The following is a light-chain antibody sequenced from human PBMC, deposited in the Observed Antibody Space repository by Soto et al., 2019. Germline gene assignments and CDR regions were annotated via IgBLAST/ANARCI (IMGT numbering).Light chain of an antibody. Sequence: DMVMTHSPYTLSVSQGDRATLSCRASQSVSGNLAWYQQKPGQAPRLLIYGVSTRATGVPARFSGSGSATEFTLTIISLQSEDIAGYSCQHYKIWPCTFGQGTKVDI. CDR2: GVS. CDR1: QSVSGN. V-gene: IGKV3-15*01. J-gene: IGKJ1*01. CDR3: QHYKIWPCT.